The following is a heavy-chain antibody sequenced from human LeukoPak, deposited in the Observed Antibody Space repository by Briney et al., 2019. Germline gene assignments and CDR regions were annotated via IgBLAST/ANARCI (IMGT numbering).Heavy chain of an antibody. D-gene: IGHD2-2*01. CDR2: ISRSGSTK. J-gene: IGHJ6*03. Sequence: GGSVRLSCASSGFTFSDYNMRWIRQAPGKGLEWVSSISRSGSTKYYADSVKGRFTIHRDNSKNSLYLQMNSLRAEDTALYYCAKDHCSSTSCYYYYYMDVWGKGTTVTVSS. CDR1: GFTFSDYN. V-gene: IGHV3-11*01. CDR3: AKDHCSSTSCYYYYYMDV.